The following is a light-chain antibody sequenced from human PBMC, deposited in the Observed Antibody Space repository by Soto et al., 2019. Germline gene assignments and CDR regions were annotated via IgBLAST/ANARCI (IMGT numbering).Light chain of an antibody. V-gene: IGKV1-9*01. CDR1: QGISSY. CDR3: QQLNSYPRT. J-gene: IGKJ3*01. Sequence: IQLTQSPSSLSASVGDRVTITCRASQGISSYLAWYQQKPGKAPKLLIYAASTLQSGVPSRFSGSGSGTDCTLTISSLQPEDFATYYCQQLNSYPRTFGPGTKGDIK. CDR2: AAS.